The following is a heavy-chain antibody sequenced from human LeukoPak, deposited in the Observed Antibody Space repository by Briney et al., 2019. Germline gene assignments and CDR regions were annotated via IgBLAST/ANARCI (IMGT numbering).Heavy chain of an antibody. V-gene: IGHV3-23*01. J-gene: IGHJ4*02. CDR3: AKDGGLWVSAHWGDS. Sequence: GGSLRLSCAASGLTFSSYVMSWVRQAPGKGLKWVSTITTGDGNTYYADSVKGRFTVSRDDSKNTLYLQMNSLRAEDTAVYYCAKDGGLWVSAHWGDSWGRGTLVTVSS. CDR2: ITTGDGNT. CDR1: GLTFSSYV. D-gene: IGHD7-27*01.